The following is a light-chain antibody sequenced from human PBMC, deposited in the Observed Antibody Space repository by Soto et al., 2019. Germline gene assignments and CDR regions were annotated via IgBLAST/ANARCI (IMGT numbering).Light chain of an antibody. CDR3: QQYGSSPPYT. V-gene: IGKV3-20*01. Sequence: EVVLTQSPGTLSLSPGERASLSCRASQSVSNNYLAWYQQTPGQSTTLLIFGSTDRATGIPDRFSGSGSGTDYTLTISRLEHEDFAVYYCQQYGSSPPYTFGQGTKLEIK. CDR2: GST. CDR1: QSVSNNY. J-gene: IGKJ2*01.